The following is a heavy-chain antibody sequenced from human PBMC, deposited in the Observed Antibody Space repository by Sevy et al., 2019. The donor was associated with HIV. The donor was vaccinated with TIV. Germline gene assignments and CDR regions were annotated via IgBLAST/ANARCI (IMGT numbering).Heavy chain of an antibody. CDR3: AKGYCSSTSCWRRSYYYYGMDV. J-gene: IGHJ6*02. Sequence: ASVKVSCKVSGYTLTELSMHWVRQAPGKGLEWMGGFDPEDGETIYAQEFQGRVTMTEDTSTDTAYMELSSLRSEDTAVYYCAKGYCSSTSCWRRSYYYYGMDVWGQGTTVTVSS. D-gene: IGHD2-2*01. CDR2: FDPEDGET. CDR1: GYTLTELS. V-gene: IGHV1-24*01.